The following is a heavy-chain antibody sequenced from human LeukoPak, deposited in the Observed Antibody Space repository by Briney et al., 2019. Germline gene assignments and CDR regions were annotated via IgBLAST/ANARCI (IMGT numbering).Heavy chain of an antibody. D-gene: IGHD3-22*01. J-gene: IGHJ4*02. CDR2: INQDGSQK. CDR1: GLTLSNFW. V-gene: IGHV3-7*03. CDR3: AKHRFESGGYHSTD. Sequence: PGGSLRLSCATSGLTLSNFWMSWVRQAPGKGLEWVADINQDGSQKYYRDSVKGRFTISRDNAKNTLYLQMNSLRDEETAVYYCAKHRFESGGYHSTDWGQGTLVTVSS.